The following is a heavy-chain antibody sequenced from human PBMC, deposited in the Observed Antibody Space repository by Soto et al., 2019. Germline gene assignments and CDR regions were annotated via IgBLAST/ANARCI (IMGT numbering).Heavy chain of an antibody. Sequence: SETLSLTCTVSGDSIISNDFYWGWVRQRTGMGREWIGSIFYLATSYYNPSLKSRVTMSVDTSKNQFSLRLRSVTAADAALYFCAGYSLALLKDNWFDPWGQGIMVTVSS. J-gene: IGHJ5*02. D-gene: IGHD2-15*01. CDR1: GDSIISNDFY. CDR2: IFYLATS. V-gene: IGHV4-39*01. CDR3: AGYSLALLKDNWFDP.